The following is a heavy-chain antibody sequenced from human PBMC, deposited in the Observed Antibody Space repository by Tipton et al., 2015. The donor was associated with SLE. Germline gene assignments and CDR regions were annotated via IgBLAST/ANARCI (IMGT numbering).Heavy chain of an antibody. CDR2: INHRGST. V-gene: IGHV4-34*01. J-gene: IGHJ4*02. CDR3: ARGRFGITMIVVGLDY. CDR1: GGSISSSSSYY. Sequence: TLSLTCAVYGGSISSSSSYYWAWIRQPPGKGVEWIGEINHRGSTNYNPSLKSRVTISVDTSKNQFSLNLSSVTAADTAVYYCARGRFGITMIVVGLDYWGQGSLVTVSS. D-gene: IGHD3-22*01.